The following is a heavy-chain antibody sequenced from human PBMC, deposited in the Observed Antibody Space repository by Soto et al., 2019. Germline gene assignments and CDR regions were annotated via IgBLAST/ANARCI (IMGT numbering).Heavy chain of an antibody. CDR3: VRRPREYDTNWYGKEYFFDY. J-gene: IGHJ4*02. D-gene: IGHD1-1*01. Sequence: QITLKESGPTLVKPTQTLTLTCTFSGFSLSTSGVGVGWIRQPPGEALEWLAPIYWNDDKRYSPSLKSRLTITKDTSKNQVVLTMTNLDPVDTAKYYCVRRPREYDTNWYGKEYFFDYWGQGTLVTVSS. CDR1: GFSLSTSGVG. V-gene: IGHV2-5*01. CDR2: IYWNDDK.